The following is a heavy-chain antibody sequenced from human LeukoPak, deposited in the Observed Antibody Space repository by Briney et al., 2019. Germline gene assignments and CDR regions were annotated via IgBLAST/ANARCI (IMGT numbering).Heavy chain of an antibody. CDR3: ARSHGDYFRGFDP. J-gene: IGHJ5*02. CDR1: GFTFSSYD. D-gene: IGHD4-17*01. Sequence: PGGSLRLSCAASGFTFSSYDMHWVRQVTGKGLEWVSAIGTAGDTYYAGSVKGLFTISRENAKNSLYLQMNSLRAGDTAVYYCARSHGDYFRGFDPWGQGSLVTVSS. V-gene: IGHV3-13*04. CDR2: IGTAGDT.